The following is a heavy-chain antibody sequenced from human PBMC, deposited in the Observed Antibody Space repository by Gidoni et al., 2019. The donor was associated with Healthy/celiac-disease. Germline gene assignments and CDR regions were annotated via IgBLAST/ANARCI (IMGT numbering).Heavy chain of an antibody. CDR1: GLTFSRYC. V-gene: IGHV3-33*01. CDR3: ARDARITMVRGVPGY. CDR2: IWYDGSNK. D-gene: IGHD3-10*01. J-gene: IGHJ4*02. Sequence: QVQLVESGGGVVQPGRSLRLSCAASGLTFSRYCMHWVRQAPGKGLEWVAVIWYDGSNKYYADSVKGRFTISRDNSKNTLYLQMNSLRAEDTAVYYCARDARITMVRGVPGYWGQGTLVTVSS.